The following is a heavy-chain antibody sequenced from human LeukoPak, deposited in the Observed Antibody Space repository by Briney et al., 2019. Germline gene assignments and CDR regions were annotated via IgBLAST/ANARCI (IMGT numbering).Heavy chain of an antibody. CDR3: AKDRGVSGGSSFDF. V-gene: IGHV6-1*01. D-gene: IGHD1-26*01. Sequence: SQTLSLTCAISGDSVSSNTGAWNWIRQSPSRGLEWLGRTYYRSRWYNDYAESVKSRITIIPDTSKNQFSLQLNSVTPDDTAVYYWAKDRGVSGGSSFDFWGQGTLVTVSS. J-gene: IGHJ4*02. CDR2: TYYRSRWYN. CDR1: GDSVSSNTGA.